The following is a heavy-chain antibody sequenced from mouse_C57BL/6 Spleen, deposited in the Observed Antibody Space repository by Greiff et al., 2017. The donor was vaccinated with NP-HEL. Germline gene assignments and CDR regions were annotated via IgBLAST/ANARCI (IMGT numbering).Heavy chain of an antibody. Sequence: DVMLVESGGGLVQPGGSMKLSCVASGFTFSNYWMNWVRQSPEKGLEWVAQIRLKSDNYATHYAESVKGRFTISRDDSKSSVYLQMNNLRAEDTGIYYCTGGSTTVVGGYAMDYWGQGTSVTVSS. J-gene: IGHJ4*01. V-gene: IGHV6-3*01. D-gene: IGHD1-1*01. CDR2: IRLKSDNYAT. CDR1: GFTFSNYW. CDR3: TGGSTTVVGGYAMDY.